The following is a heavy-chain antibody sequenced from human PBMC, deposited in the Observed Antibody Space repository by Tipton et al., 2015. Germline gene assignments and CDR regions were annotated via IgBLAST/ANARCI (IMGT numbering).Heavy chain of an antibody. CDR2: INSNGIIT. CDR3: TSDTFGARDF. CDR1: GFSLSSYW. Sequence: SLRLSCAASGFSLSSYWMHWIRQPPGKGLAWVSRINSNGIITNYAASVRGRFTISRDNAKNTLYLAMNSLRVEDTAVYYCTSDTFGARDFWGQGTLVTVSS. D-gene: IGHD3-16*01. V-gene: IGHV3-74*01. J-gene: IGHJ4*02.